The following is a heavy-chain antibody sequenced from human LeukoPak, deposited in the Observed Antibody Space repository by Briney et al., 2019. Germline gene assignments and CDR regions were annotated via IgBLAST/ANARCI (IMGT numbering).Heavy chain of an antibody. D-gene: IGHD2-2*01. Sequence: ASVKVSFKASGYTFTGHYMHWVRQAPGQGLEWMGWIKPDSGGTSYAQKFQGRVTMTRDTSISTAYLELSSLRSDDAAVYYCATVVGGVTCDYWGQGTLVTVSS. CDR2: IKPDSGGT. CDR3: ATVVGGVTCDY. J-gene: IGHJ4*02. CDR1: GYTFTGHY. V-gene: IGHV1-2*02.